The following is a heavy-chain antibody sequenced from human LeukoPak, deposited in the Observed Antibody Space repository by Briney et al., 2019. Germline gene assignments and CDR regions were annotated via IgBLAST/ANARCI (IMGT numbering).Heavy chain of an antibody. CDR3: AKLGIVVVVAATTWFDP. Sequence: GGSLRLSCEASGFTFRSFAMSWVRQAPGKGLEWVSAISGSGGSTYYADFVKGRFTISRDNSKNTLYLQMNSPRAEDTAVYYCAKLGIVVVVAATTWFDPWGQGTLVTVSS. D-gene: IGHD2-15*01. J-gene: IGHJ5*02. V-gene: IGHV3-23*01. CDR2: ISGSGGST. CDR1: GFTFRSFA.